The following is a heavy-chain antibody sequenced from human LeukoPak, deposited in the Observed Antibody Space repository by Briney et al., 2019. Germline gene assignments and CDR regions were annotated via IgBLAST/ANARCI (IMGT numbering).Heavy chain of an antibody. J-gene: IGHJ4*02. D-gene: IGHD1-26*01. CDR2: ISSSSSYI. Sequence: GGSLRLSCAASGFTFSSYSMNWVRQAPGKGLEWVSSISSSSSYIYYADSVKGRFTISRDNAKNSLYLQMNSLRAEDTAVYYCARDLDGWELPTGFDYWGQGTLVTVSS. V-gene: IGHV3-21*01. CDR3: ARDLDGWELPTGFDY. CDR1: GFTFSSYS.